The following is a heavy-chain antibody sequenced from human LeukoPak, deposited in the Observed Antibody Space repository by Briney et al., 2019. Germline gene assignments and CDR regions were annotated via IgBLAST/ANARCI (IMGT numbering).Heavy chain of an antibody. CDR2: KYTSGST. Sequence: PSETLSLTCTVSGGSISSGSYYWSGIRQPAGKGLEWIGRKYTSGSTNYNPSLKSRVTISLDTSKNQFSLKLSSVTAADTAVYYCARYFDSGSFDYWGQGTLVTVSS. CDR3: ARYFDSGSFDY. D-gene: IGHD3-10*01. CDR1: GGSISSGSYY. V-gene: IGHV4-61*02. J-gene: IGHJ4*02.